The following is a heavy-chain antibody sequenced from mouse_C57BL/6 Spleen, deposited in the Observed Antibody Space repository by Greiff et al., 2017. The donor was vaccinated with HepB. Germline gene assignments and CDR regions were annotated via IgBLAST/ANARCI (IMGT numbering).Heavy chain of an antibody. Sequence: QVQLQQSGAELVRPGTSVKLSCTASGFAFTNYLIEWVQQRPGQGLEWIGVINPGSGGTNYNEKFKGKSTLPADKSSSTAYMQLSSLTSEDTAVYFCARRYSSSYWYFDVWGTGTTVTVSS. CDR2: INPGSGGT. CDR3: ARRYSSSYWYFDV. J-gene: IGHJ1*03. V-gene: IGHV1-54*01. CDR1: GFAFTNYL. D-gene: IGHD1-1*01.